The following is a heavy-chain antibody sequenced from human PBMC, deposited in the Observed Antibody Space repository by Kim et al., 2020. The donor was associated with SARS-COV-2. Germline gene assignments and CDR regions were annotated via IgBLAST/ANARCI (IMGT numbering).Heavy chain of an antibody. CDR3: ARGALPRRFGY. J-gene: IGHJ4*02. D-gene: IGHD1-26*01. CDR2: IYYSGST. Sequence: SETLSLTCTVSGASISSSGHYWGWIRQPPGKGLEWIGTIYYSGSTYYNPSLKRRVTLYVDMSKNQFSLKVNPVTAADTAMYYCARGALPRRFGYWGQET. V-gene: IGHV4-39*01. CDR1: GASISSSGHY.